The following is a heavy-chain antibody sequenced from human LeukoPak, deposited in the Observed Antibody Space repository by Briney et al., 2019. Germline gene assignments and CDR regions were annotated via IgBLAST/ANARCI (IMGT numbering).Heavy chain of an antibody. CDR3: ARDRDYRDFDY. J-gene: IGHJ4*02. V-gene: IGHV4-38-2*02. Sequence: PSETLSLTCTVSGYSISSGYYWGWIRQPPGKGLEWIGSIYHSGSTYYNPSLKSRVTISVDTSKNQFSLKLSSVTAADTAVYYCARDRDYRDFDYWGQGTLVTVSS. D-gene: IGHD4-11*01. CDR2: IYHSGST. CDR1: GYSISSGYY.